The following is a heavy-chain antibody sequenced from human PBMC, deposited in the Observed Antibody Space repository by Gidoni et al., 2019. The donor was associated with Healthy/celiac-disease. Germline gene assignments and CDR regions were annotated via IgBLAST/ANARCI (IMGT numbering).Heavy chain of an antibody. CDR3: AKEGTWLQFGGFDY. V-gene: IGHV3-23*01. CDR2: ISGSSGST. CDR1: GFTLSSYA. D-gene: IGHD5-12*01. Sequence: EVQLLESGGGLVQPGGSLRLSCAASGFTLSSYAMSWVRQAPGKGLEWVSYISGSSGSTYYADSVKGRFTISRDNSKNTLYLQMNSLRAEDTAVYYCAKEGTWLQFGGFDYWGQGTLVTVSS. J-gene: IGHJ4*02.